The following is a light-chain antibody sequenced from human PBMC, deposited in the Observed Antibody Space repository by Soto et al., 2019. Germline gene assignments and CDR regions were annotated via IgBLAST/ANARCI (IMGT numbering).Light chain of an antibody. CDR1: QHISDY. V-gene: IGKV1-33*01. CDR2: DGT. J-gene: IGKJ4*01. CDR3: HQYFNPRT. Sequence: DTRLTQSPSSLSASVGDRVTITCQASQHISDYLNWYQQKPGKAPKLLIYDGTKLETGVPSRFSGSGSGTEFTFTISSLQPEDTATYYWHQYFNPRTFGGGTKVEIK.